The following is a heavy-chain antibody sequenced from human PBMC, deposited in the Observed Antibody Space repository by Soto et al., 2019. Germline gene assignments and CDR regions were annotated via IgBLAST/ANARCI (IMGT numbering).Heavy chain of an antibody. CDR3: ARPGYSSGWYRVHFDY. Sequence: SETLSLTCAVYGGSFSGYYWSWIRQPPGKGLEWIGEINHSGSTNYNPSLKSRVTISVDTSKNQFSPKLSSVTAADTAVYYCARPGYSSGWYRVHFDYWGQGTLVTVSS. CDR1: GGSFSGYY. CDR2: INHSGST. D-gene: IGHD6-19*01. V-gene: IGHV4-34*01. J-gene: IGHJ4*02.